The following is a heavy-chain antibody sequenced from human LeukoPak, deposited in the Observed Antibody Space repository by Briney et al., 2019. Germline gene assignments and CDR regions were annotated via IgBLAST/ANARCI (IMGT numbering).Heavy chain of an antibody. J-gene: IGHJ4*02. CDR2: ISSSSSYI. Sequence: SGGSLRLSCAASGFTFSSYSMNWVRQAPGKGLEWVSSISSSSSYIYYADSVKGRFTISRDNAKNSLYLQMNSLRAEDTAVYYCTRGPSSWYTHGGDYWGQGTLVTVSS. CDR1: GFTFSSYS. CDR3: TRGPSSWYTHGGDY. V-gene: IGHV3-21*01. D-gene: IGHD6-13*01.